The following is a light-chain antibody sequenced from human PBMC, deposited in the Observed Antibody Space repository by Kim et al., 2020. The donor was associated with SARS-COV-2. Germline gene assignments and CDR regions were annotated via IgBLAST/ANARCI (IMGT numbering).Light chain of an antibody. Sequence: QSALTQPASVSGSPVQSITISCTGTSSDIGNYNSVSWYQQHPGTAPKLIIYEVSNRPSGVSTHFSGSKSGNTASLTISGLQAADEADYHCSSYTTSNTLVFGTGTKVTVL. J-gene: IGLJ1*01. CDR3: SSYTTSNTLV. V-gene: IGLV2-14*01. CDR2: EVS. CDR1: SSDIGNYNS.